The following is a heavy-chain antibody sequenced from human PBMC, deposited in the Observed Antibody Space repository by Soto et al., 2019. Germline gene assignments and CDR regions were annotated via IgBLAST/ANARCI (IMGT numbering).Heavy chain of an antibody. CDR3: ARERAGYCSGGSCHNFDY. Sequence: GESLKISCKGSGYSFTSYWIGWVRQMPGKGLEWMGIIYPGDSDTRYSPSFQGQVTISADKSISTAYLQWSSLKASDTAMYYCARERAGYCSGGSCHNFDYWGQGTLVTVSS. D-gene: IGHD2-15*01. CDR1: GYSFTSYW. J-gene: IGHJ4*02. CDR2: IYPGDSDT. V-gene: IGHV5-51*01.